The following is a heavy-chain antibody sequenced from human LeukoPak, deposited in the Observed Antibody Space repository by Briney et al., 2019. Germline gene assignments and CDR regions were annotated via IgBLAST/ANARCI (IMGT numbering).Heavy chain of an antibody. CDR1: GFTFTSSA. Sequence: SVKVSCRASGFTFTSSAMQWVRQARGQRLEWIGWIVVGSGNTNYARKFQERVTITRDMSTSTAYMELSSLRSEDTAVYYCAADRRGYCDGDCFSAWGQGTLVTVSS. CDR3: AADRRGYCDGDCFSA. CDR2: IVVGSGNT. D-gene: IGHD2-21*02. J-gene: IGHJ5*02. V-gene: IGHV1-58*02.